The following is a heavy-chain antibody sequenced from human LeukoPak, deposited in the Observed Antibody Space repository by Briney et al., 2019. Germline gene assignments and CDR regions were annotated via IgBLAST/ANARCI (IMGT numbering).Heavy chain of an antibody. D-gene: IGHD3-3*01. Sequence: GGSLRLSCAASEFTFSSYTMHWVRQAPGTGLEWVSSISSSSSYIYYADSVKGRFTISRDNAKNSVFLEMNSLRVDDTAIYYCAKDARIFGVINYFDSCGQGTLVTVSS. CDR3: AKDARIFGVINYFDS. CDR2: ISSSSSYI. CDR1: EFTFSSYT. J-gene: IGHJ4*02. V-gene: IGHV3-21*01.